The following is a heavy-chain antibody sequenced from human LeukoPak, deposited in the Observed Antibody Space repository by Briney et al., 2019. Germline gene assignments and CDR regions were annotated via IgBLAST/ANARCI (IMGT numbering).Heavy chain of an antibody. CDR1: GFSVNDNY. V-gene: IGHV3-53*01. CDR2: MFPDGRT. Sequence: GSLRLSCAVSGFSVNDNYMSWVRQAPGKGPQWVSVMFPDGRTYYADSGKGRFTISRDLARNTLLLQMHSLRADDTAVHYCARTNPVYGDYDYWGQGTLVTVSS. CDR3: ARTNPVYGDYDY. J-gene: IGHJ4*02. D-gene: IGHD4-17*01.